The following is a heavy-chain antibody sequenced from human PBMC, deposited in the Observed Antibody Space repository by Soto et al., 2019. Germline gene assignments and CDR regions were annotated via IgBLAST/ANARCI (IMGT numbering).Heavy chain of an antibody. Sequence: LRLSCAASGLTFSTFAMHWVRQAPGKGLDWVAVISYDGSNKYYADSVKGRFTISRDNSKNTLYLQMNSLTSEDTAVYYCARDPAGGSGHYYLFDYWGQGXLVTVYS. CDR2: ISYDGSNK. V-gene: IGHV3-30-3*01. J-gene: IGHJ4*02. CDR3: ARDPAGGSGHYYLFDY. D-gene: IGHD3-22*01. CDR1: GLTFSTFA.